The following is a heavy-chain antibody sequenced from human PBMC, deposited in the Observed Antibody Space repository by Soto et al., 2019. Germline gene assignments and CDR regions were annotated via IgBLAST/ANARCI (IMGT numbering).Heavy chain of an antibody. D-gene: IGHD3-10*01. CDR1: GFSLSTSGVG. CDR3: AHRPSHPYGSGCKSRNWYFAL. CDR2: FYWADDN. Sequence: QITLKESGPTLVKPTQTLTLTCTFSGFSLSTSGVGVGWIRQPPGKALDWLALFYWADDNRYSPSLKSRLTISKDTSKNKVVLTMTNMDPVDTAPYYCAHRPSHPYGSGCKSRNWYFALWGRGTLVTVSS. J-gene: IGHJ2*01. V-gene: IGHV2-5*02.